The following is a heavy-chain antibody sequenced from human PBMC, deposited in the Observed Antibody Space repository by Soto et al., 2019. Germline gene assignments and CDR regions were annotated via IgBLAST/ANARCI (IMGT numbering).Heavy chain of an antibody. CDR1: GGSFSGYY. CDR2: INHSGST. Sequence: QVQLQQWGAGLLKPSETLSLTCAVYGGSFSGYYWSWIRQPPGKGLEWIGEINHSGSTNYNPSLKSRVTISVDTSKNQFSLKLSSVTAADTAVYYCASSGVMWSYPARYFDLWGRGTLVTVSS. V-gene: IGHV4-34*01. J-gene: IGHJ2*01. CDR3: ASSGVMWSYPARYFDL. D-gene: IGHD1-26*01.